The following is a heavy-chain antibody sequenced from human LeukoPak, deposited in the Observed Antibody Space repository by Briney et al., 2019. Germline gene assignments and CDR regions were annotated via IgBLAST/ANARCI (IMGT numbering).Heavy chain of an antibody. Sequence: PGGSLRLSCAASGFTFSSYAMHWVRQAPGKGLEWVSSISSSSSYIYYADSVKGRFTISRDNAKNSLYLQMNSLRAEDTAVYYCARDKAPNWFDPWGQGTLVTVSS. J-gene: IGHJ5*02. CDR3: ARDKAPNWFDP. V-gene: IGHV3-21*01. CDR2: ISSSSSYI. CDR1: GFTFSSYA.